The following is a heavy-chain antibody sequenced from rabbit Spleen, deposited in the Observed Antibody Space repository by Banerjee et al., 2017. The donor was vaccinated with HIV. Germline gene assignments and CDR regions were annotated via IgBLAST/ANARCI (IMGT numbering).Heavy chain of an antibody. CDR2: INIATGKS. D-gene: IGHD5-1*01. Sequence: QEQLVESGGGLVQPEGSLTLTCKASGVSFSDKDVMCWVRQAPGKGLEWITCINIATGKSVYASWVIGRFIMSRTSSTTVALQMTSLTAADTATYFCARAGEGGDGYLNLWGPGTLVTVS. CDR1: GVSFSDKDV. CDR3: ARAGEGGDGYLNL. J-gene: IGHJ4*01. V-gene: IGHV1S45*01.